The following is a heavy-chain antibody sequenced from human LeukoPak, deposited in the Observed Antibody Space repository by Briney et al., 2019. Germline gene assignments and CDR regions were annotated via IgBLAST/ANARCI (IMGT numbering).Heavy chain of an antibody. CDR1: GFTFSGYW. CDR2: IKQDGSEK. D-gene: IGHD1-26*01. J-gene: IGHJ4*02. V-gene: IGHV3-7*01. Sequence: GGSLRLSCAASGFTFSGYWMSWVRQTPEKGLEWVANIKQDGSEKYYVDSVKGRFTISRDNAKNSLFLQMNSLRADDTAVYYCARDKIVGPTTLDYWGQGILVTVSS. CDR3: ARDKIVGPTTLDY.